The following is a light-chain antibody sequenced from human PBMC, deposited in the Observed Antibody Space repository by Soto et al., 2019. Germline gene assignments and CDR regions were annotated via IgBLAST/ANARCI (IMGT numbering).Light chain of an antibody. CDR2: AAS. CDR1: QAVSSN. J-gene: IGKJ1*01. V-gene: IGKV3-15*01. CDR3: QQYGSSPSWT. Sequence: EIVITQSPATLSVSPGERATLSCSASQAVSSNLAWYQQTPAQAPSLLIYAASTRADGIPDRFSGSGSGTGLTLTITSLQSEDFAVYYCQQYGSSPSWTFGQGTQVDIK.